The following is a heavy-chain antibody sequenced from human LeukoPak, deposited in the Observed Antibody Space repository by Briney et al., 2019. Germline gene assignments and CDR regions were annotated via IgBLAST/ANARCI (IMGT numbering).Heavy chain of an antibody. J-gene: IGHJ1*01. CDR2: IYYTGST. D-gene: IGHD6-13*01. V-gene: IGHV4-59*01. Sequence: SETLSLTCTVSGGSISNYYWSWIRQPPGKGLEWFGYIYYTGSTNYNPSLKSRVTISVDTSKNQFSLKLSSVTAADTAVYYCARVEQQLVEEYFQHWGQGTLVTVSS. CDR1: GGSISNYY. CDR3: ARVEQQLVEEYFQH.